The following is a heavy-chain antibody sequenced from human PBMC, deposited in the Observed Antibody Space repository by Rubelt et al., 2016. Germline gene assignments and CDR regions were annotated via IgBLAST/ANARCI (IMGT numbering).Heavy chain of an antibody. CDR2: VYHSGNT. D-gene: IGHD2-2*01. CDR3: ARHSRVIPTAICAFDI. J-gene: IGHJ3*02. V-gene: IGHV4-38-2*02. Sequence: QVQLQESGPGLVKPSETLSLICTVSGSSISSGYYWGWIRQPPGKGLEWIGSVYHSGNTNYNPSLKSRVTISVDTSKNQFPLKLSSVTAADTAVYYCARHSRVIPTAICAFDIWGHGTMVTVSS. CDR1: GSSISSGYY.